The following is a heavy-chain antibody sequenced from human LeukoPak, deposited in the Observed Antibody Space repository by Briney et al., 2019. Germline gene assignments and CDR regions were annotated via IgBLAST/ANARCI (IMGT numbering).Heavy chain of an antibody. D-gene: IGHD2-2*01. Sequence: TGGSLRLSCAASGFTFGIYAMSWVRQAPGKGREWVSGISGMGGSTYYADSVKGRVTIARENSKNTLYLQMNSLRAEETAIYYCAKQSRPQGGGCRSPRWYSDYWGQGTLVTVSS. CDR1: GFTFGIYA. CDR3: AKQSRPQGGGCRSPRWYSDY. J-gene: IGHJ4*02. V-gene: IGHV3-23*01. CDR2: ISGMGGST.